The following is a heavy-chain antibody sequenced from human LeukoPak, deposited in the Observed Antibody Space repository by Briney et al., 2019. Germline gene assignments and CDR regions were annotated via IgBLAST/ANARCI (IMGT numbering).Heavy chain of an antibody. D-gene: IGHD6-13*01. CDR3: ARLLVVSSSWRPHYYYGMDV. V-gene: IGHV3-66*04. CDR2: IDIVGTP. Sequence: PGRSLRLSCAASGFTVTAKYMAWVRQAAGTGLEWVSFIDIVGTPTYAASVKGRFTISRDYSKNTLNLQMNSLRAEDTAVYYCARLLVVSSSWRPHYYYGMDVWGQGTTVTVSS. CDR1: GFTVTAKY. J-gene: IGHJ6*02.